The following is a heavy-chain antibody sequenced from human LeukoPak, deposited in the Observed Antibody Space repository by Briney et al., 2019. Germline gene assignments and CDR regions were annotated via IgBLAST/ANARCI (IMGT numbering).Heavy chain of an antibody. CDR1: GYTFTSYG. V-gene: IGHV1-18*01. CDR2: ISAYNGNT. Sequence: GASVKVSCKASGYTFTSYGISWVRQAPGQGLEWMGRISAYNGNTNYAQKLQGRVTMTTDTSTSTAYMELRSLRSDDTAVYYCARDLESLWLFGLPIAAAGTYYFDYWGQGTLVTVSS. J-gene: IGHJ4*02. CDR3: ARDLESLWLFGLPIAAAGTYYFDY. D-gene: IGHD6-13*01.